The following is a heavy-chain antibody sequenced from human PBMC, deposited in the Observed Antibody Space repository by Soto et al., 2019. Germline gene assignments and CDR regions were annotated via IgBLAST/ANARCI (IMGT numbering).Heavy chain of an antibody. D-gene: IGHD3-10*01. V-gene: IGHV3-7*04. CDR1: GFTFNTYW. Sequence: EVQLVESGGGLVQPGGSLRLSCVASGFTFNTYWMSWVRQAPGKGLEWVANIKQDGSERYYVDSVKGRFTISRDNAKNYXXLQMNSLRVEDKAVYYCARDPPYGSGTSQNYGMDVWGQGTTVTVSS. CDR2: IKQDGSER. J-gene: IGHJ6*02. CDR3: ARDPPYGSGTSQNYGMDV.